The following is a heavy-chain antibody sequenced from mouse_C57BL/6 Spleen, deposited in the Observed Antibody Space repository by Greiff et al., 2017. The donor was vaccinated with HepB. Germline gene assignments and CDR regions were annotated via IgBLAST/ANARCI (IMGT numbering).Heavy chain of an antibody. J-gene: IGHJ4*01. Sequence: QVHVKQSGAELVRPGASVKLSCKASGYTFTDYYINWVKQRPGQGLEWIARIYPGSGNTYYNEKFKGKATLTAEKSSSTAYMQLSSLTSEDSAVYFCARYGSSHYYAMDYWGQGTSVTVSS. D-gene: IGHD1-1*01. V-gene: IGHV1-76*01. CDR1: GYTFTDYY. CDR3: ARYGSSHYYAMDY. CDR2: IYPGSGNT.